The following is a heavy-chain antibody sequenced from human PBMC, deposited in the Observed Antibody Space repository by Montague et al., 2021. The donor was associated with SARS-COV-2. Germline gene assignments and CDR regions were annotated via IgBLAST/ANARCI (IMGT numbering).Heavy chain of an antibody. V-gene: IGHV3-30*04. Sequence: SLRLSCAASGFTFSNYAMHWVRQAPGEGLEWVAVVSYAGTNKNYADSVKGRFTISRDNSKNTLYLQMNSLRAEDTAVYYCARDRSSVGPQWLAGFDFWGQGSLVTVSS. J-gene: IGHJ4*02. CDR3: ARDRSSVGPQWLAGFDF. CDR1: GFTFSNYA. D-gene: IGHD6-19*01. CDR2: VSYAGTNK.